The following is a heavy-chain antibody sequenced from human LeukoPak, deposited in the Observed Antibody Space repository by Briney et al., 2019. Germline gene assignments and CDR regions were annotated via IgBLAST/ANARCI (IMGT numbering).Heavy chain of an antibody. D-gene: IGHD2-15*01. V-gene: IGHV4-39*01. Sequence: SETLSLTCTVSGGSISTSSYYWGWIRQPPGKGLEWIGNIHNSESTYYNPSLKSRVTMSVDTSKNQFSLKLSSVTAADTAVYYCAGQGYCSGGSCYSYYYYGMDVWGQGTTVTVSS. CDR3: AGQGYCSGGSCYSYYYYGMDV. CDR1: GGSISTSSYY. CDR2: IHNSEST. J-gene: IGHJ6*02.